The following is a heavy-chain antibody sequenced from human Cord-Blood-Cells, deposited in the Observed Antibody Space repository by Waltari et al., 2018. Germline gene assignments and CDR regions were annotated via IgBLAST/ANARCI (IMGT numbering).Heavy chain of an antibody. CDR1: GVTFSSYG. J-gene: IGHJ4*02. CDR3: ATGLPDY. Sequence: QVQLVESGGGVVQPGRSLRLSCAASGVTFSSYGMHWVRQAPGKGLEWVAVIWYKGSNKYYANSWKGRFTISRDNSKNTLYLQMNSLRAEDTAVYYCATGLPDYWGQGTLVTVSS. V-gene: IGHV3-33*01. D-gene: IGHD2-15*01. CDR2: IWYKGSNK.